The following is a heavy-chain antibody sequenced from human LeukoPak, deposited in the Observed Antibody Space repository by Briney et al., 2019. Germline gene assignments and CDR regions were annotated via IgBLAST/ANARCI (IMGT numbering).Heavy chain of an antibody. V-gene: IGHV3-33*01. CDR3: VAVLVPAAFWPFDV. J-gene: IGHJ2*01. CDR1: GFPFSQHG. D-gene: IGHD2-2*01. CDR2: IWVDGTRK. Sequence: GGSLRLSCAMSGFPFSQHGYHWVRQAPGKGLEWTAVIWVDGTRKYYADSVEGRFTSSRDNSKSTLYLQIDSLRPEDTAVYYCVAVLVPAAFWPFDVWGRGTQVTVSS.